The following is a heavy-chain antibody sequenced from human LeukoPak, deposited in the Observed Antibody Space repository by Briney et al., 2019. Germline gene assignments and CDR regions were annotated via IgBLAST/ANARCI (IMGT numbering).Heavy chain of an antibody. Sequence: GGSLRLSCVDSGSTFSNYVMTWVRQTPGKGLEWVSSISSSSSYIDYADSVKGRFTISRDNAKKSLYLQMNSLRAEDTAVYYCARGSSNIASRDNCFDPWGQGTLVTVSS. V-gene: IGHV3-21*01. CDR2: ISSSSSYI. CDR1: GSTFSNYV. D-gene: IGHD6-6*01. J-gene: IGHJ5*02. CDR3: ARGSSNIASRDNCFDP.